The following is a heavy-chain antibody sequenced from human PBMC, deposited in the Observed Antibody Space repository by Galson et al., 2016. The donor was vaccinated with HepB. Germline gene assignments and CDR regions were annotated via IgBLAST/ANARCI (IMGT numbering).Heavy chain of an antibody. D-gene: IGHD5-18*01. J-gene: IGHJ6*02. CDR1: GVTLSSNG. CDR3: ARDRDTPMVVGYYYGMDV. CDR2: INPLFGAP. Sequence: SVKVSCKASGVTLSSNGISWVRQAPGQGLEWMGGINPLFGAPNYAQKFQGRVTITADGSTSTAYMELSSLRSEDTAGYYCARDRDTPMVVGYYYGMDVWGQGTTVTVSS. V-gene: IGHV1-69*13.